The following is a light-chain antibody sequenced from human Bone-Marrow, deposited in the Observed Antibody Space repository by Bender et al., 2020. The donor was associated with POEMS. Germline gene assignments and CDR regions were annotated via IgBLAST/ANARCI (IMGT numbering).Light chain of an antibody. J-gene: IGLJ2*01. Sequence: QSALTQPASVSGSPGQSITISCTGISSDVGSYNLVSWYQQHPGKAPKLMIYDGAKRPSGVSNRFSASKFGNTASLTISGLQAEDETDYYCSSYTTSNTLLFGGGTKVTVL. CDR3: SSYTTSNTLL. V-gene: IGLV2-14*02. CDR2: DGA. CDR1: SSDVGSYNL.